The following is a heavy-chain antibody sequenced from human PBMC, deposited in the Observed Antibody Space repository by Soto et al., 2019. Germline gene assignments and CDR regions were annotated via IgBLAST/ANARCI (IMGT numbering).Heavy chain of an antibody. V-gene: IGHV3-21*01. D-gene: IGHD1-20*01. CDR3: ARVAKWGTEYNWNLDY. CDR1: GFTFSSYS. CDR2: ISSSSSYI. J-gene: IGHJ4*02. Sequence: EVQLVESGGGLVKPGGSLRLSCAASGFTFSSYSMNWVRQAPGKGLEWVSSISSSSSYIYYADSVKGRFTISRDNAKNSLYLQMNSLRAEDTAVYYCARVAKWGTEYNWNLDYWGQGTLVTVSS.